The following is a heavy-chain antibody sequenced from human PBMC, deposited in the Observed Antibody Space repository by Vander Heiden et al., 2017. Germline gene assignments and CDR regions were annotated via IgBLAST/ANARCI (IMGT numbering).Heavy chain of an antibody. CDR3: SRVFWATHAFDI. D-gene: IGHD3-3*01. Sequence: VQLVQSGPEVKKTGSSVKVSCKASGGIFSSYAFSWVRQAPGQGLEWVGGIIALFGTTDYAQTFQCRVTITADESTSTAYMELSSLRFEDTAVYYCSRVFWATHAFDIWGQGTVVTVSS. CDR2: IIALFGTT. V-gene: IGHV1-69*01. J-gene: IGHJ3*02. CDR1: GGIFSSYA.